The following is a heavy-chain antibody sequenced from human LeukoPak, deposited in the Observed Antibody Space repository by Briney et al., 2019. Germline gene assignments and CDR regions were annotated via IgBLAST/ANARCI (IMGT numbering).Heavy chain of an antibody. D-gene: IGHD3-10*01. CDR3: ARQGGWFGEFPFDY. V-gene: IGHV4-34*01. Sequence: PSETLSLTCAVYGGSFSGYYWSWIRQPPGKGLEWIGSIYYSGSTYYNPSLKSRVTISVDTSKNQFSLKLSSVTAADTAVYYCARQGGWFGEFPFDYWGQGTLVTVSS. CDR2: IYYSGST. CDR1: GGSFSGYY. J-gene: IGHJ4*02.